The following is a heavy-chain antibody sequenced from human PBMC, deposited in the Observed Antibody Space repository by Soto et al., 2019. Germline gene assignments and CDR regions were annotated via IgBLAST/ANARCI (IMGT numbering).Heavy chain of an antibody. D-gene: IGHD6-19*01. CDR2: INHSGST. CDR1: GGSFSGYY. V-gene: IGHV4-34*01. CDR3: ARDSAFGWYTYYFDY. J-gene: IGHJ4*02. Sequence: SETLSLTCAVYGGSFSGYYWSWIRQPPGKGLEWIGEINHSGSTNYNPSLKSRVTMSVDTSKNQFSLKLSSVTAADTAVYYCARDSAFGWYTYYFDYWGQGTLVTVSS.